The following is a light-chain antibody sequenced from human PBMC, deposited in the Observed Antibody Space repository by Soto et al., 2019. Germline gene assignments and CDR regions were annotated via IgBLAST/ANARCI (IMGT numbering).Light chain of an antibody. J-gene: IGKJ4*01. CDR2: GAS. V-gene: IGKV3-20*01. CDR1: ESVSSIF. CDR3: QKYGSLPLT. Sequence: EIVLTQSPGTLSLSPGERATLSCRASESVSSIFLAWYQQKPGQAPRLLIYGASSRATGIPDRFSGSGSGTDFTLTISRLDPEDVAVYYCQKYGSLPLTFGGGTKVEI.